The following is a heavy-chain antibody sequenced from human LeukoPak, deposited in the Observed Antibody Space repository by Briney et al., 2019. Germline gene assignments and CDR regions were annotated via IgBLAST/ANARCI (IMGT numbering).Heavy chain of an antibody. V-gene: IGHV4-59*01. J-gene: IGHJ4*02. CDR2: IYYSGST. CDR1: GGSISSYY. D-gene: IGHD6-13*01. Sequence: SATLSLTCTVSGGSISSYYWSWIRQPPGKGLEWIGYIYYSGSTNYNPSLKSRVTISVDTSKNQFSLKLSSVTAADTAVYYCAGGVLAAAYDYWGQGTLVTVSS. CDR3: AGGVLAAAYDY.